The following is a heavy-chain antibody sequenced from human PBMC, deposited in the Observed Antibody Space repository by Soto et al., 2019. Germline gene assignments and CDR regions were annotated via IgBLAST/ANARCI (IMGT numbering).Heavy chain of an antibody. J-gene: IGHJ4*02. CDR3: ARELASRSGIAVAGTALDY. D-gene: IGHD6-19*01. CDR2: IWYDGSNK. V-gene: IGHV3-33*01. CDR1: GFTFSSYG. Sequence: QVQLVESGGGVVQPGRSLRLSCAASGFTFSSYGMHWVRQAPGKGLEWVAVIWYDGSNKYYADSVKGRFTISRDNSKNTLYLQMNSLRAEDTAVYYCARELASRSGIAVAGTALDYWGQGTLVTVSS.